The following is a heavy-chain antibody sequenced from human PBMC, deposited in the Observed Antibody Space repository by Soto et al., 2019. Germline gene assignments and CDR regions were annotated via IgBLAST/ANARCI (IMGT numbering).Heavy chain of an antibody. Sequence: QVQLQESGPGPVKPSQTLSLTCTVSGGSISSGDYYWSWIRQPPGKGLEWIGYIYDSGSTYYNSSLKSRVNITLDTSKNQFSLKLTSVTAADTAVYYCARDNGVGPWGQGTLVTVSS. J-gene: IGHJ5*02. CDR3: ARDNGVGP. CDR2: IYDSGST. V-gene: IGHV4-30-4*01. D-gene: IGHD2-8*01. CDR1: GGSISSGDYY.